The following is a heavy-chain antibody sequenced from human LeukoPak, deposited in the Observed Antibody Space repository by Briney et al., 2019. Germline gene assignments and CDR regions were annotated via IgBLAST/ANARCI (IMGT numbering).Heavy chain of an antibody. J-gene: IGHJ1*01. V-gene: IGHV3-7*01. D-gene: IGHD3-16*01. CDR3: ARGTYDYAEYFQH. Sequence: PGGSLGLSCAASGFTFSSYWMSWVRQAPGKGLEWVANIKQDGSEKYYVDSVKGRFTISRDNAKNSLYLQMNSLRAEDTAVYYCARGTYDYAEYFQHWGQGTLVTVSS. CDR1: GFTFSSYW. CDR2: IKQDGSEK.